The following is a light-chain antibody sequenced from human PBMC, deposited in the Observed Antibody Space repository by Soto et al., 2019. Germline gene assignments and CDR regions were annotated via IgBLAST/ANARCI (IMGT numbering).Light chain of an antibody. Sequence: QSALTQPASVSGSPGQSITISCTGTSNDVGGYDHVSWYQHYPGKAPQVIIYEVSHRPSGLSNRFSASKSGNTASLTISGLQAEDEADYYCCSFASTQTWVFGGGTKVTVL. J-gene: IGLJ3*02. CDR3: CSFASTQTWV. CDR2: EVS. V-gene: IGLV2-14*01. CDR1: SNDVGGYDH.